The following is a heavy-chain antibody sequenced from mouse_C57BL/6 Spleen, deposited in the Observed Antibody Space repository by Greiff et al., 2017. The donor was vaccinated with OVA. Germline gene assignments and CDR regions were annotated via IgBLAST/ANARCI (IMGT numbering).Heavy chain of an antibody. Sequence: QVQLQQPGAELVRPWSSVTLSCTASGYTFTSYWMDWVKQRPGQGLEWIGDIYPSDSETHYNQKFKDQATLTVDTSSSTAFMQLSSMTSEDCAVYYGAGRGPRGFAYWGQGTLVTVSA. CDR3: AGRGPRGFAY. CDR2: IYPSDSET. V-gene: IGHV1-61*01. J-gene: IGHJ3*01. CDR1: GYTFTSYW.